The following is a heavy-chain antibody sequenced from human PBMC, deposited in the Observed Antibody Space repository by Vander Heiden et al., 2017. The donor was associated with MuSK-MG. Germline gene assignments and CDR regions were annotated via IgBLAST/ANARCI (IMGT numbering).Heavy chain of an antibody. J-gene: IGHJ4*02. CDR2: INSEESTT. D-gene: IGHD3-10*01. CDR3: ARGISPGGYYYGSGSSDY. Sequence: EVQLVESGGGLVQPGGSLRLSCAASGFTFSNYWMHWVRQAPGKGLVWVSRINSEESTTTYADSVKGRFTISRDNAKNTLYLKMNSLRAEDTAVYYCARGISPGGYYYGSGSSDYWGQGTLVTVSS. CDR1: GFTFSNYW. V-gene: IGHV3-74*01.